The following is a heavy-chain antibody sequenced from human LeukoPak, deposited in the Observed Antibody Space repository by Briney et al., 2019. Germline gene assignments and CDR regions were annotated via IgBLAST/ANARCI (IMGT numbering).Heavy chain of an antibody. CDR2: IDPSDSYT. J-gene: IGHJ5*02. D-gene: IGHD2-2*03. CDR1: GYSFTSYW. Sequence: GESLKISCKGSGYSFTSYWISWVRQMPGKGLEWMGRIDPSDSYTNYSPSFQGHVTISADKSISTAYQQWSSLKASDTAMYYCARQMDIVVVPAALNWFDPWGQGTLVTVSS. V-gene: IGHV5-10-1*01. CDR3: ARQMDIVVVPAALNWFDP.